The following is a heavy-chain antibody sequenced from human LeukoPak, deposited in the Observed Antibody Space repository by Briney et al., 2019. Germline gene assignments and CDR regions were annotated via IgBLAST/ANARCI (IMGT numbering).Heavy chain of an antibody. CDR3: AKDRPNYYETNGHYYRRDGDF. Sequence: PGGSLRLSCAASGFTFSIYAMSWVRQAPGKGLEWVSSITSSGAGSYYADSVKGRFTISRDNSENTLYLQMSSLRAGDTAVYYCAKDRPNYYETNGHYYRRDGDFWGQGTLVTVSS. J-gene: IGHJ4*02. V-gene: IGHV3-23*01. CDR2: ITSSGAGS. D-gene: IGHD3-22*01. CDR1: GFTFSIYA.